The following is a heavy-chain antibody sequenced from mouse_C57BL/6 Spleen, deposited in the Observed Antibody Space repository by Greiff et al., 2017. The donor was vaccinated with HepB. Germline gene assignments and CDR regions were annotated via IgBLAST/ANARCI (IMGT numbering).Heavy chain of an antibody. V-gene: IGHV5-6*01. CDR2: ISSGGSYT. D-gene: IGHD1-1*01. J-gene: IGHJ1*03. CDR1: GFTFSSYG. CDR3: ARPVTTGWYFDV. Sequence: EVKVVESGGDLVKPGGSLKLSCAASGFTFSSYGMSWVRQTPDKRLEWVATISSGGSYTYYPDSVKGRFTISRDNAKNTLYLQMSSLKSEDTAMYYCARPVTTGWYFDVWGTGTTVTVSS.